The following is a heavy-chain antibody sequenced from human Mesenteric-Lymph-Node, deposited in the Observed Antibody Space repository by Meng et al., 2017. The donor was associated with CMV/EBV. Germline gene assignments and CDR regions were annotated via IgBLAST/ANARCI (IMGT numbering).Heavy chain of an antibody. CDR2: ISGSGRTI. CDR1: GFSFSDYY. Sequence: GGSLRLSCAASGFSFSDYYMSWIRQAPGKGLEWVSSISGSGRTIYYADSVKGRFTVSRDNTKNSLYLQMHSLRAEDTAVYYCARDHTVEWLIPLTWFDPWGQGTLVTVSS. V-gene: IGHV3-11*04. D-gene: IGHD6-19*01. J-gene: IGHJ5*02. CDR3: ARDHTVEWLIPLTWFDP.